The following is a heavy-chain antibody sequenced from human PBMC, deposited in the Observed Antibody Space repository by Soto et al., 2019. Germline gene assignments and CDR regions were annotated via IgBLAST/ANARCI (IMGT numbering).Heavy chain of an antibody. Sequence: EVQVLESGGGLVQPGGSLRLSCAASGFTFSSYAMSWVRQAPGKGLEWVSTITGSGGTTYYADSVKGRFTISRDNSKNMLYLQMNSLRAEDTALYFCAKTGYAYNGYFGYWGQGTLVTVSS. CDR3: AKTGYAYNGYFGY. J-gene: IGHJ4*02. CDR2: ITGSGGTT. D-gene: IGHD3-16*01. V-gene: IGHV3-23*01. CDR1: GFTFSSYA.